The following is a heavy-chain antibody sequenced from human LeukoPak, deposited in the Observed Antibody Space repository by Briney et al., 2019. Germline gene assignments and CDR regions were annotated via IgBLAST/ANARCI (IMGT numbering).Heavy chain of an antibody. Sequence: GGSLRLSCAASGFTFSSYEMNWVPQAPGKGLEWVSYISSSGSTIYYADSVKGRFTISRDNAKNSLYLQMNSLRAEDTAVYYCARGYSSGWDPHFDYWGQGTLVTVSS. V-gene: IGHV3-48*03. CDR1: GFTFSSYE. CDR3: ARGYSSGWDPHFDY. D-gene: IGHD6-19*01. J-gene: IGHJ4*02. CDR2: ISSSGSTI.